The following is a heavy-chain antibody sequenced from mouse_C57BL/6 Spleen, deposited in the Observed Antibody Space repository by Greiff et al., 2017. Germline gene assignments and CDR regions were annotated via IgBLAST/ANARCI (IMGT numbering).Heavy chain of an antibody. CDR2: ISNLAYSI. CDR1: GFTFSDYG. V-gene: IGHV5-15*01. J-gene: IGHJ3*01. D-gene: IGHD2-2*01. CDR3: ARGDYGYDGTFAY. Sequence: DVMLVESGGGLVQPGGSLKLSCAASGFTFSDYGMAWVRQAPRKGPEWVAFISNLAYSIYYADTVTGRFTISRENAKNTLYLEMSSLRSEDTAMYYCARGDYGYDGTFAYWGQGTLVTVSA.